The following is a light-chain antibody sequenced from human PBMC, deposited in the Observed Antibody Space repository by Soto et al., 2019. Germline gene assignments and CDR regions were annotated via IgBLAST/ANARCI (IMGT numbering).Light chain of an antibody. CDR3: SSYTSSSTYV. J-gene: IGLJ1*01. V-gene: IGLV2-14*03. CDR1: SSDVGGSNY. CDR2: DVS. Sequence: QSVLTQPASVSGSPGQSITISCTGTSSDVGGSNYVSWYQQHPGKAPKLIIFDVSHRPSGFSNRFSGSKSGNTASLTISGLQAEDEADYYCSSYTSSSTYVFGTGTKVIVL.